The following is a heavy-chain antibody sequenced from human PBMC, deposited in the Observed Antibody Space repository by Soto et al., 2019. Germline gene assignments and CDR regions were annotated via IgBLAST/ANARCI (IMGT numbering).Heavy chain of an antibody. D-gene: IGHD1-26*01. V-gene: IGHV1-18*01. CDR2: LSAYNGDT. CDR1: GYTFINYG. Sequence: QVQLVQSGAEVKKPGASVRVSCKTSGYTFINYGITWVRQAPVQGLEWMGWLSAYNGDTSSSEKLQDRFTMTTDTSTNPVYMDLRSLTSDDTAVYYCARWSAIVGGAEALDVWGQGTMVIVSS. CDR3: ARWSAIVGGAEALDV. J-gene: IGHJ3*01.